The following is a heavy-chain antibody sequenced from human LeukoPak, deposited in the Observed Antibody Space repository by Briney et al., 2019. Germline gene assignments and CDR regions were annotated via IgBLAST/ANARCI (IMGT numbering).Heavy chain of an antibody. J-gene: IGHJ6*02. Sequence: PSETLSLTCTVSGGSISGFFWSWIRQPPGKGLEWIGHIYSSGSTNYSPTLKSRVTISEDTSKNQFSLNLRSVTAADTAVYYCARQGAVGGTYHYYGLDVWGQGITVTVS. CDR1: GGSISGFF. V-gene: IGHV4-59*08. CDR3: ARQGAVGGTYHYYGLDV. D-gene: IGHD6-19*01. CDR2: IYSSGST.